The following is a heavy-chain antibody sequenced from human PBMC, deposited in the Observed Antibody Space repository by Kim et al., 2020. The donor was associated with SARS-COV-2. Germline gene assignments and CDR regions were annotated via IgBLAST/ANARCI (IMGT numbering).Heavy chain of an antibody. CDR3: ARAFSSTWSYDVAY. CDR1: GFAFSYYN. Sequence: GGSLRLSCAASGFAFSYYNMNWVRQAPGKGLEWVASISYKSGSIYYAASVKGRFTISRDNAKNSLYLLMNSLRVDDTAVYFCARAFSSTWSYDVAYWGQGTPVTVSS. J-gene: IGHJ4*02. V-gene: IGHV3-21*01. D-gene: IGHD6-13*01. CDR2: ISYKSGSI.